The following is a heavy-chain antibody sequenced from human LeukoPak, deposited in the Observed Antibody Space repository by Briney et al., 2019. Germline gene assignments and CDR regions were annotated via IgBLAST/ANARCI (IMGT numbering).Heavy chain of an antibody. CDR1: GFTFSSYA. V-gene: IGHV3-23*01. Sequence: GGSLRLSCAASGFTFSSYAMSWVRQAPGKGLEWVSAISGSGGSTYYADSVKGRFTISRDNSKNTLYLQMNSLRAEDTAVYYCANGGIITMIVVGQYWGQGTLVTVSS. J-gene: IGHJ4*02. D-gene: IGHD3-22*01. CDR3: ANGGIITMIVVGQY. CDR2: ISGSGGST.